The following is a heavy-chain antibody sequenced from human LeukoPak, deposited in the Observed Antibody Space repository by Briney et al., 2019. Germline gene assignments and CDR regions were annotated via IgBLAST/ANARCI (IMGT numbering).Heavy chain of an antibody. CDR2: IYYSGST. J-gene: IGHJ4*02. CDR3: ARERVVYSYGTGSYYFDY. CDR1: GGSISSYY. V-gene: IGHV4-59*01. D-gene: IGHD5-18*01. Sequence: PSETLSLTCTVSGGSISSYYWSWIRQPPGKGLEWIGYIYYSGSTNYNPSLKSRVTISVDTSKNQSSLKLSSVTAADTAVYYCARERVVYSYGTGSYYFDYWGQGTLVTVSS.